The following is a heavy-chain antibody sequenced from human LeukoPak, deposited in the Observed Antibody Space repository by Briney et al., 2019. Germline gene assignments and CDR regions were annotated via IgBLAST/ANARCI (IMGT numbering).Heavy chain of an antibody. J-gene: IGHJ4*02. CDR1: GFTFGDYA. D-gene: IGHD5-18*01. CDR3: ARGRGYSYGYIDY. V-gene: IGHV3-49*04. CDR2: IRSKAYGGTT. Sequence: PGGSLRLSCTASGFTFGDYAMSWVRQAPGKGLEWVGFIRSKAYGGTTEYAASVKGRFTISRDDSKSIAYLQMNSLKTEDTAVYYCARGRGYSYGYIDYWGQGTLVTVSS.